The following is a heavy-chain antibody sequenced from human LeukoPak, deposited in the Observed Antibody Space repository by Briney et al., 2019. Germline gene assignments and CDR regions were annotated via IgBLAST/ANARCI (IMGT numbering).Heavy chain of an antibody. CDR2: ISSGDRT. CDR3: AKDATASPYFHWFDN. Sequence: PGGSLRLSCAASGFTFRSYAIYWVRQAPGKGLGWVSGISSGDRTFHAESVKGRFTISRDKSKDTLYLQMNSLRAEDTAVYYCAKDATASPYFHWFDNWGQGTQVIVSS. J-gene: IGHJ4*02. V-gene: IGHV3-23*01. D-gene: IGHD3-9*01. CDR1: GFTFRSYA.